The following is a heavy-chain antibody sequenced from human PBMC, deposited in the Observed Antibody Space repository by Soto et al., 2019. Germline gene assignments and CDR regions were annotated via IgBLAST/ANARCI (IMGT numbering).Heavy chain of an antibody. CDR2: IYYAGST. Sequence: QVQLQESGPGLVKPSETLSLTCTVSGGSMSPNYWSWFRQPPGRGLEWVGYIYYAGSTSYNPSLKIRVTISLETSKRPFSLRLSSVTAADTAVYFCSSLGFYYQSLAPWGPGTLVTVSS. CDR1: GGSMSPNY. J-gene: IGHJ5*02. CDR3: SSLGFYYQSLAP. V-gene: IGHV4-59*08. D-gene: IGHD3-22*01.